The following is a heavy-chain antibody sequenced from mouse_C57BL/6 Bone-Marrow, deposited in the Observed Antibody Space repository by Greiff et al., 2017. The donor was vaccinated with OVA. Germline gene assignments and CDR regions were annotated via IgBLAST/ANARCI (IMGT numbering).Heavy chain of an antibody. CDR2: FYPGSGSI. CDR1: GYTFTEYT. Sequence: VKLMESGAELVKPGASVKLSCKASGYTFTEYTIHWVKQRSGQGLEWIGWFYPGSGSIKYNEKFKDKATLTADKSSSTVYMELSRLTSEDSAVYFCARHEDVSIYYGSSYRYFDVWGTGTTVTVSS. J-gene: IGHJ1*03. CDR3: ARHEDVSIYYGSSYRYFDV. V-gene: IGHV1-62-2*01. D-gene: IGHD1-1*01.